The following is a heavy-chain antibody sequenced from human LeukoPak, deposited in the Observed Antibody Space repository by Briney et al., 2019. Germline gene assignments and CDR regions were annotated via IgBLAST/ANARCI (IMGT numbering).Heavy chain of an antibody. CDR3: AKWGDYDSLTGYYDSDY. Sequence: GGSLRLSCAASGFTFSNYAMSWVRQAPGKGLEWVSAVSGRDDSTYYADSVKGRFTISRDNSKSTLYLQMNNLRAEDTVVYYCAKWGDYDSLTGYYDSDYWGQGTLVTVSS. D-gene: IGHD3-9*01. CDR2: VSGRDDST. V-gene: IGHV3-23*01. CDR1: GFTFSNYA. J-gene: IGHJ4*02.